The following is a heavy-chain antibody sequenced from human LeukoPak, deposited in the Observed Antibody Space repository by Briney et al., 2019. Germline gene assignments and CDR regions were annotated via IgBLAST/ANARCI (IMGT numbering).Heavy chain of an antibody. J-gene: IGHJ5*02. D-gene: IGHD3-22*01. CDR1: GFTFSSYA. CDR2: ISYDGSNK. CDR3: ASFYYDSTSNWFDP. Sequence: GRSLRLSCAASGFTFSSYAMHWVRQAPGKGLEWVAVISYDGSNKYYADSVKGRFTISRDNSKNTLYLQMNSLRAEDTAVYYCASFYYDSTSNWFDPWGQGTPVTVSS. V-gene: IGHV3-30-3*01.